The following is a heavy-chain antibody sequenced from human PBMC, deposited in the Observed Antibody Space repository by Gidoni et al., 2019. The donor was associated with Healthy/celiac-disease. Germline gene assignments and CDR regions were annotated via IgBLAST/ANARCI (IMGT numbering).Heavy chain of an antibody. CDR1: GGSISSYY. D-gene: IGHD3-16*02. Sequence: QVQLQESGPGLVKPSETLSLTCTVSGGSISSYYWSWIRPPPGKGLEWIGYIYYSGSTNYNPSLKRRVTISVETSKNQCARKRSSVTAADTAVYYCERHGGYYDYVWGSYRELDYWGQGTLVTVSS. CDR2: IYYSGST. V-gene: IGHV4-59*08. CDR3: ERHGGYYDYVWGSYRELDY. J-gene: IGHJ4*02.